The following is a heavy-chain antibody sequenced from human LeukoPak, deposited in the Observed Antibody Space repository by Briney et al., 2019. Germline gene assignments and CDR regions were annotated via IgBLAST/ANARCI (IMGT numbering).Heavy chain of an antibody. CDR3: AKDLQGEDFWSGHPFDY. D-gene: IGHD3-3*01. J-gene: IGHJ4*02. V-gene: IGHV3-23*01. CDR2: ISGSGGSS. CDR1: GFTFNNYA. Sequence: GGSLRLSCAASGFTFNNYAMSWVRQAPGKGLEWVSAISGSGGSSFHADSVQGRFTISRGNSENSLYLQMNSLRAEDTAVYYCAKDLQGEDFWSGHPFDYWGQGTLVTVSS.